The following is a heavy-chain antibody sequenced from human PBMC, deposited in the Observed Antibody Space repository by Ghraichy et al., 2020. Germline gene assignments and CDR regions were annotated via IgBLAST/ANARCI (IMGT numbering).Heavy chain of an antibody. V-gene: IGHV3-48*02. J-gene: IGHJ6*02. CDR2: ITSSSRTI. Sequence: GESLRLSCVGSGFTLSSYSMNWVRQSPGKGLEWVSYITSSSRTISYADSVKGRFTISRDNAQNSLYLQMNSLRDEDTAVYYCARGSTVVRFYYYAGMDVWGQGTTVTVSS. CDR1: GFTLSSYS. D-gene: IGHD4-23*01. CDR3: ARGSTVVRFYYYAGMDV.